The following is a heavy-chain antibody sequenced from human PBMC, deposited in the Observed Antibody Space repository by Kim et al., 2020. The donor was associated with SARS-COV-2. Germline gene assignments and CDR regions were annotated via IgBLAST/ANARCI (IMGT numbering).Heavy chain of an antibody. V-gene: IGHV1-69*13. Sequence: SVKVSCKASGGTFSSYAISWVRQAPGQGLEWMGGIIPIFGTANYAQKFQGRVTITADESTSTAYMELSSLRSEDTAVYYCARDLPAYGGNSDWYFDLWGRGTLVTVSS. J-gene: IGHJ2*01. CDR1: GGTFSSYA. CDR3: ARDLPAYGGNSDWYFDL. D-gene: IGHD4-17*01. CDR2: IIPIFGTA.